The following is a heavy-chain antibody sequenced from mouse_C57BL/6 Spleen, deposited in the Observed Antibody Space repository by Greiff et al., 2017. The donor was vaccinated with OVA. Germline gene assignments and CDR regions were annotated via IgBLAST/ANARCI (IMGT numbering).Heavy chain of an antibody. CDR1: GYTFTSYC. CDR2: ILPNSGST. CDR3: ARGRYDYDSMDY. Sequence: VQLQQSGAELVKPGASVKLSCKASGYTFTSYCMHWVKQRPGQGLEWIGMILPNSGSTNYNEKFKNKATLTVDKSSSQAYMQFIILTSEDSAVYYCARGRYDYDSMDYWSQGTSGTVS. V-gene: IGHV1-64*01. D-gene: IGHD2-4*01. J-gene: IGHJ4*01.